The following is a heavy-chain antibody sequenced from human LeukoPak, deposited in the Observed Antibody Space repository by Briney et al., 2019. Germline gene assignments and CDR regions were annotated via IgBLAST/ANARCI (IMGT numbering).Heavy chain of an antibody. CDR3: AKEPPPKSLGYCSGGSCSYFDY. Sequence: GGSLRLSCAASGFTFSSYSMNWVRQAPGKGLEWVSYISSSSSTIYYADSVKGRFTISRDNSKNTLYLQMNSLRAEDTAVYYCAKEPPPKSLGYCSGGSCSYFDYWGQGTLVTVSS. V-gene: IGHV3-48*01. CDR1: GFTFSSYS. D-gene: IGHD2-15*01. J-gene: IGHJ4*02. CDR2: ISSSSSTI.